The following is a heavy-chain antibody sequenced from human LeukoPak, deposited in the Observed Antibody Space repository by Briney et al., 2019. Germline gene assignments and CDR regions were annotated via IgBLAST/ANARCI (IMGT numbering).Heavy chain of an antibody. CDR1: GFSFSSYS. CDR3: ARDDYGGKSVVDY. D-gene: IGHD4-23*01. J-gene: IGHJ4*02. V-gene: IGHV3-30*04. Sequence: PGGSLRLSCAASGFSFSSYSMHWVCQAPGKGLEWVAVISYDGYNKYYADSVKGRFTISRDNAKNSLYLQMNSLRAEDTAVYYCARDDYGGKSVVDYWGQGTLVTVSS. CDR2: ISYDGYNK.